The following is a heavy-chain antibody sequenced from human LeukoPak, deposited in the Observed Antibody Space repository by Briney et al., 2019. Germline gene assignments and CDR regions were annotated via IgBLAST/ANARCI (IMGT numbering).Heavy chain of an antibody. CDR1: GFSFDDYG. D-gene: IGHD1-26*01. J-gene: IGHJ4*02. CDR3: ARESSIVGATTAYYFDY. Sequence: GGSLRLSCAASGFSFDDYGMSWVRQAPGKGLEWVSGINWNGGSTGYADSVKGRFTISRDNAKNSLYLQMNSLRAEDAALYYCARESSIVGATTAYYFDYWGQGTLVTVSS. CDR2: INWNGGST. V-gene: IGHV3-20*04.